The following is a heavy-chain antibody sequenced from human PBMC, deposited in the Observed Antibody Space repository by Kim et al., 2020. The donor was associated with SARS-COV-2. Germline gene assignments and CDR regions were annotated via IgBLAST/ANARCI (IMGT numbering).Heavy chain of an antibody. CDR1: GSSIGLGYY. CDR2: VSHSGHT. V-gene: IGHV4-38-2*01. D-gene: IGHD2-8*01. CDR3: ARPVVGVWCSFDV. Sequence: SETLSLTCAVSGSSIGLGYYWGWIRQPPGGGLEWVGSVSHSGHTYYNSSLKSRVTMSVDTSKNLVSLMLSSGTAADTAAYDCARPVVGVWCSFDVWARG. J-gene: IGHJ3*01.